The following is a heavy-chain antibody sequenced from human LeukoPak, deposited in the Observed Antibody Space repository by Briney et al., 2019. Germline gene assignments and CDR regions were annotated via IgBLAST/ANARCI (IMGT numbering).Heavy chain of an antibody. Sequence: AASVKVSCKASGYTFTSYGISWVRQAPGQGLEWMGWISAYNGNTNYAQKLQGRVTMTTDTSTSTAYMELRSLRSDDTAVYYCARIHGSGPYYYYYYYMDVWGKGTTVTVSS. CDR2: ISAYNGNT. V-gene: IGHV1-18*01. CDR3: ARIHGSGPYYYYYYYMDV. CDR1: GYTFTSYG. D-gene: IGHD6-19*01. J-gene: IGHJ6*03.